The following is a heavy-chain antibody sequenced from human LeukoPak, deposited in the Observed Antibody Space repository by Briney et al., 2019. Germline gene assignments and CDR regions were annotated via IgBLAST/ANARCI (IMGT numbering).Heavy chain of an antibody. V-gene: IGHV4-34*01. D-gene: IGHD3-16*01. CDR1: GGSFSGYY. Sequence: PSETLSLTCAVYGGSFSGYYWSWIRQPPGKGLEWIGEINHSGSTNYNPSRKSRVTISVDTSKNQFSLKLSSVPAADTAVYYCARGRSYDYVWGKPLKYYFDCWGQGTLVTVSS. CDR3: ARGRSYDYVWGKPLKYYFDC. CDR2: INHSGST. J-gene: IGHJ4*02.